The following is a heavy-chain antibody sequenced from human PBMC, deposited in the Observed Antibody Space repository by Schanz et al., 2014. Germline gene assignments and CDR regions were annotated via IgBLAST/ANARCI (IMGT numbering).Heavy chain of an antibody. J-gene: IGHJ6*02. CDR3: ARQRSYFYAMDV. V-gene: IGHV3-21*02. CDR1: GFTFSSYS. Sequence: EVLLVESGGGLVTPGESLRLSCAASGFTFSSYSMNWVRQAPGKGLEWVSSVSHGGTYIYYADSVKGRFTISRDNSKNTLYLQMSSLRAEDTAVYYCARQRSYFYAMDVWGQGTTVTVSS. CDR2: VSHGGTYI.